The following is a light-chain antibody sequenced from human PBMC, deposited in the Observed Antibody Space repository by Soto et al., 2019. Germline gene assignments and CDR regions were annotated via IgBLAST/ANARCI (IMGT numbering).Light chain of an antibody. Sequence: QSALTQPASVTGSPGQSITISCTGTSSAFEIYNLVSWYRQHPGNAPKLLIYEATERPSGVSDRFSGSKSGNTASLTVSGLQAEDEGDYYCASYAGTNTFRVFGGGTKLTVL. CDR1: SSAFEIYNL. V-gene: IGLV2-23*02. J-gene: IGLJ3*02. CDR2: EAT. CDR3: ASYAGTNTFRV.